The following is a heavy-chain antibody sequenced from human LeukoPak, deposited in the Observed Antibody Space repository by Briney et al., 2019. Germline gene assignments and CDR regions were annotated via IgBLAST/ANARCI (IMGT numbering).Heavy chain of an antibody. CDR3: ARHGTVTHRFDY. CDR2: IYYSGST. CDR1: GGSMSSSSYY. V-gene: IGHV4-39*01. J-gene: IGHJ4*02. Sequence: PSETLSLTCGVSGGSMSSSSYYWGWIRQPPGKGLELIGSIYYSGSTYYNPSLKSRVTISVDSSKNQCSLKLSSVTAADTAVYYCARHGTVTHRFDYWGQGTLVTVSS. D-gene: IGHD4-17*01.